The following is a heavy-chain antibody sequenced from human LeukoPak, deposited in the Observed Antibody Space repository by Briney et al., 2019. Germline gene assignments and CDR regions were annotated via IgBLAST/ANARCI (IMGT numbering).Heavy chain of an antibody. CDR3: ARRPPAEYSFDS. V-gene: IGHV4-59*01. CDR1: GGSISGYY. D-gene: IGHD5-18*01. CDR2: IFYSRST. Sequence: PSETLSLTCSVSGGSISGYYWSWVRRPPGKGLEWIGYIFYSRSTSYNPSLRSRVTISVDTSKNQFSLRLSFVTAADTAQYYCARRPPAEYSFDSWGQGTLVTVSS. J-gene: IGHJ4*02.